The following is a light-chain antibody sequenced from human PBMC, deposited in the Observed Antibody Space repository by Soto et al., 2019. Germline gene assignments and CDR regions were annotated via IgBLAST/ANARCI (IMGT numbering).Light chain of an antibody. Sequence: DIQMTQSPSSLSASVGDRVTITCRASQSIAIYLNWYQQKPGKAPKLLIYAASSLQSDVPSRFSGSGSGTDFTLTISSLQPEDFATYYCQQANSYPWTFGQGTKVDIK. V-gene: IGKV1-39*01. J-gene: IGKJ1*01. CDR1: QSIAIY. CDR2: AAS. CDR3: QQANSYPWT.